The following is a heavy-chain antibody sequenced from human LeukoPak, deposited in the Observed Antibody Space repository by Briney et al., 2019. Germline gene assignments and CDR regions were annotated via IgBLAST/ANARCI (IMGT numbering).Heavy chain of an antibody. Sequence: SETLSLTCTVSGGSISSYYWSWIRQPPGKGLEWIGYIYYSGSINYNPSLKSRVTISVDTSKNQFSLKLSSVTAADTAIYYCARTYYYGSGRYFDYWGQGTLVTVSS. D-gene: IGHD3-10*01. CDR1: GGSISSYY. J-gene: IGHJ4*02. CDR2: IYYSGSI. CDR3: ARTYYYGSGRYFDY. V-gene: IGHV4-59*01.